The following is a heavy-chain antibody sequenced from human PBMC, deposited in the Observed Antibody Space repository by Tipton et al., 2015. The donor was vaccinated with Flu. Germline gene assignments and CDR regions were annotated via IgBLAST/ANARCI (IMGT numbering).Heavy chain of an antibody. CDR1: GYTFSRYA. Sequence: QVQLVQSGAEVKKPGASVKVSCTASGYTFSRYAISWVRQAPGQGLEWMGWISTYSGETEYAQKLQGRLTMTTDTSTSTAYMELRSLRSDDTAVYYCARDGGIVATKLDAFDIWGQGTMVTVSS. CDR3: ARDGGIVATKLDAFDI. V-gene: IGHV1-18*01. D-gene: IGHD5-12*01. J-gene: IGHJ3*02. CDR2: ISTYSGET.